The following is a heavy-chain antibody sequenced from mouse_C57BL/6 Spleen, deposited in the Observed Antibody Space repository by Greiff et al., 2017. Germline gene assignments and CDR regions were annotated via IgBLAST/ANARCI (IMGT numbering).Heavy chain of an antibody. CDR1: GFTFSSYA. J-gene: IGHJ2*01. V-gene: IGHV5-4*03. CDR2: ISDGGSYT. CDR3: WRGYDGGFHS. Sequence: EVKVVESGGGLVKPGGSLQLSCAASGFTFSSYAMSWVRQTPEKRLEWVATISDGGSYTYYPDNVKGRFTISRDNAKNNLYLQMSHLKSEDTALYYCWRGYDGGFHSWRQGATLTVSS. D-gene: IGHD2-2*01.